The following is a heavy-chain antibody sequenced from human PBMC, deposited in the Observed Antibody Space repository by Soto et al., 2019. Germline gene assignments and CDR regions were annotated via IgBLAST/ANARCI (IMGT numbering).Heavy chain of an antibody. CDR3: ARETTSWNYGHFDY. CDR2: ISAYNGNT. V-gene: IGHV1-18*04. J-gene: IGHJ4*02. Sequence: GSVKVSCKASGYTFTSYGISWVRQAPGQGLEWMGWISAYNGNTNYAQKLQGRVTMTTDTSTSTAYMELRSLRSDDTAVYYCARETTSWNYGHFDYWGQGTLVTVSS. CDR1: GYTFTSYG. D-gene: IGHD1-7*01.